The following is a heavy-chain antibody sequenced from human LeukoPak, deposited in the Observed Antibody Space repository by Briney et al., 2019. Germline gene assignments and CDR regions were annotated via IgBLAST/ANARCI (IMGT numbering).Heavy chain of an antibody. CDR2: VSRSGGST. D-gene: IGHD3-9*01. J-gene: IGHJ4*02. CDR3: AKCARIAWLPIDY. Sequence: GGSLMLSCTAAAFSFISSAMRWVRKPPAPGHQLLSGVSRSGGSTYYADFVNRRFTISRDNYTNTLYLQMNSLRAKATAVYYCAKCARIAWLPIDYWGQGTLVTVSS. CDR1: AFSFISSA. V-gene: IGHV3-23*01.